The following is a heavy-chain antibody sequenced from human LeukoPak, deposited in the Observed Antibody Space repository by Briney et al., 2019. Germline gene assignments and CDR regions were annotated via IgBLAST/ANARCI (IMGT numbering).Heavy chain of an antibody. V-gene: IGHV4-34*01. J-gene: IGHJ4*02. CDR2: INHSGST. Sequence: PSETLSLTCAVYGGSFSGYYWSWIRQPPGKGLEWIGEINHSGSTNYNPSLKSRVTMSVDTSKNQFSLKLGSVTAADTAVYYCARAYGSGSYYNVFDYWGQGTLVTVSS. D-gene: IGHD3-10*01. CDR1: GGSFSGYY. CDR3: ARAYGSGSYYNVFDY.